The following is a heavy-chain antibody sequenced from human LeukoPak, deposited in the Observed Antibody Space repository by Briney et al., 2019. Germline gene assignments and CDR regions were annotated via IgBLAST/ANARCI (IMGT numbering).Heavy chain of an antibody. CDR3: AKDIGSSGWYDY. CDR1: GFTFDDYA. Sequence: GRSLRLSCAASGFTFDDYAMHWVRQAPGKGLEWVSGISWNSGSIGYADSVKGRFTISRDNAKNSLYLQMNSLGAEDTALYYCAKDIGSSGWYDYWGQGTLVTVSS. J-gene: IGHJ4*02. V-gene: IGHV3-9*01. D-gene: IGHD6-19*01. CDR2: ISWNSGSI.